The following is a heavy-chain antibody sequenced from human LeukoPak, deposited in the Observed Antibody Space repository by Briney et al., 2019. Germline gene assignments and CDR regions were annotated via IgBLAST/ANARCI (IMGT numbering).Heavy chain of an antibody. CDR2: IYYSGST. CDR3: AKLFYGDPSYNWFDP. Sequence: SSETLSLTCTVSGVSISRYYWSWIRQPPGKGLEWIGYIYYSGSTNYNPSLKSRVTISVDTSKNQFSLKLSSVTAADTAVYYCAKLFYGDPSYNWFDPWGQGTLVTVSS. D-gene: IGHD4-17*01. CDR1: GVSISRYY. V-gene: IGHV4-59*01. J-gene: IGHJ5*02.